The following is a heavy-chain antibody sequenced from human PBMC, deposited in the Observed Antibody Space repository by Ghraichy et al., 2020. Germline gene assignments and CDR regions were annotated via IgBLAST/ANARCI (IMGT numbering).Heavy chain of an antibody. J-gene: IGHJ6*02. CDR2: IIPIFGTA. D-gene: IGHD3-3*02. Sequence: SVKVSCKASGGTFSSYAISWVRQAPGQGLEWMGGIIPIFGTANYAQKFQGRVTITADESTSTAYMELSSLRSEDTAVYYCARPALLHSVYYYGMDVWGQGTTVTVSS. CDR1: GGTFSSYA. V-gene: IGHV1-69*13. CDR3: ARPALLHSVYYYGMDV.